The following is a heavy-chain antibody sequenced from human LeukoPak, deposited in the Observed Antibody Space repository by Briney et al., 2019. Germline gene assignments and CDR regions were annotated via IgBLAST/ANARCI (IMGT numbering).Heavy chain of an antibody. V-gene: IGHV1-46*01. CDR1: ENTFTNYF. CDR2: INPNGGRT. CDR3: ARAPYGSATNNYYMDV. J-gene: IGHJ6*03. Sequence: ASVKVSCKASENTFTNYFMHWVRQAPGQGLEWLGMINPNGGRTAYAQNFQGRVAMTRDTSATTVYMELSSLRSEDTAVYYCARAPYGSATNNYYMDVWGKGTTVTVSS. D-gene: IGHD3-10*01.